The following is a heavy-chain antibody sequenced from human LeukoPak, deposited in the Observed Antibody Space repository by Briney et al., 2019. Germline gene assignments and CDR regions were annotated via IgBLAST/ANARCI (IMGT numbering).Heavy chain of an antibody. V-gene: IGHV3-53*01. CDR1: GFTVSGTY. CDR3: AKSPFNYDYVWGSYRFYSFDFDY. D-gene: IGHD3-16*02. CDR2: IYSAGDT. J-gene: IGHJ4*02. Sequence: PGGSLRLSCAASGFTVSGTYMSWVRQAPGKGLEWVSVIYSAGDTFSADSVKGRFTISRDNSKNTLYLQMNSLRAEDTAVYYCAKSPFNYDYVWGSYRFYSFDFDYWGQGTLVTVSS.